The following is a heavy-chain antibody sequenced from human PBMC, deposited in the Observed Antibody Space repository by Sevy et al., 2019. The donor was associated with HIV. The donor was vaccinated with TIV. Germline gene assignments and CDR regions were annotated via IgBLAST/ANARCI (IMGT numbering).Heavy chain of an antibody. CDR1: GLAFSSYA. V-gene: IGHV3-30*04. Sequence: GGSLRLSCAASGLAFSSYAMHWVRQAPDKGLEWVAVISYDGSNQDYADSVTGRFTISRDNSKNTLYLQMNSLRVEDTAVYYCARFPPERAFDIWGQGTMVNVSS. CDR2: ISYDGSNQ. J-gene: IGHJ3*02. CDR3: ARFPPERAFDI.